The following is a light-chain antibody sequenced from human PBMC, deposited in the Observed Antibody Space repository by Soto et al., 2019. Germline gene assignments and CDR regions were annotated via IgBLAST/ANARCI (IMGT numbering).Light chain of an antibody. CDR3: SSYTSSSTVI. J-gene: IGLJ2*01. Sequence: QSALTQPASVSESPGQSITISCTGTSSDIGGYNYVSWYQQHPGKAPKLMIYDVSNRPSGISNRFSGSRSGNTASLTISGLQAEDEADYYCSSYTSSSTVIFGGGTKVTVL. CDR1: SSDIGGYNY. CDR2: DVS. V-gene: IGLV2-14*01.